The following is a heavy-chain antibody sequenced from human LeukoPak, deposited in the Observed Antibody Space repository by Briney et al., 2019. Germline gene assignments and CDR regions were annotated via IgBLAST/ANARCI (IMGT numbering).Heavy chain of an antibody. CDR3: ARVGPNQYYYDSSGYFDY. Sequence: SETLSLTCAVYGGSFSGYYWSWIRQPPGKGLEWIGEINDSGSTNYNPSLKSRVTISLDTSKNQFSLKLSSVPAADTAVYYCARVGPNQYYYDSSGYFDYWGRGTLVTVSS. V-gene: IGHV4-34*01. D-gene: IGHD3-22*01. CDR1: GGSFSGYY. J-gene: IGHJ4*02. CDR2: INDSGST.